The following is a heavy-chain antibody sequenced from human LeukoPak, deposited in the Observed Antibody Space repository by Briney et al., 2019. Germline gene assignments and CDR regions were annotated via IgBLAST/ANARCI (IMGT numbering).Heavy chain of an antibody. CDR3: ARVDITFDY. D-gene: IGHD2-15*01. J-gene: IGHJ4*02. CDR2: ISWNSGSI. V-gene: IGHV3-9*01. Sequence: GGSLRLSCAASGFRFDDYAMHWVRQAPGKGLEWVSGISWNSGSIGYADSVKGRFTISRDNAKNSLYLQMNSLRAEDTAVYYCARVDITFDYWGQGTLVTVSS. CDR1: GFRFDDYA.